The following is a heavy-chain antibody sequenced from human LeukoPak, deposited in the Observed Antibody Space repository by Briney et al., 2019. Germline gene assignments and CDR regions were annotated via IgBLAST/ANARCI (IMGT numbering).Heavy chain of an antibody. CDR2: ISGSGGST. CDR1: GFTFSSYA. V-gene: IGHV3-23*01. CDR3: AKGVRVQGTRNAFDI. D-gene: IGHD1-1*01. J-gene: IGHJ3*02. Sequence: GGSLRLSCAASGFTFSSYAMSWFRQAPGKGLEWVSAISGSGGSTYYADSAKGRFTISRDNSKNTLYLQMNSLRAEDTAVYYCAKGVRVQGTRNAFDIWGQGTMVTVSS.